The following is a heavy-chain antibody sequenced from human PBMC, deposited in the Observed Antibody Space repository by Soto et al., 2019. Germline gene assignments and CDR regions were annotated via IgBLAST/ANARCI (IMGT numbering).Heavy chain of an antibody. Sequence: SETLSLTCTVSGGSISGHYWIWIRQSPGKRLEWIGYIFYTGSTNYNPSLESRVTLSADTSKNQFSLRLSSVTAADTAMYYCARVGSSGWSPDYWGQGTLVTVSS. CDR1: GGSISGHY. D-gene: IGHD6-19*01. CDR3: ARVGSSGWSPDY. J-gene: IGHJ4*02. CDR2: IFYTGST. V-gene: IGHV4-59*11.